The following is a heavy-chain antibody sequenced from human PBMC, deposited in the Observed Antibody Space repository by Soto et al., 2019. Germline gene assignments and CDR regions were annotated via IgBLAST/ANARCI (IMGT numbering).Heavy chain of an antibody. CDR3: AEGPHTNVGWPYYFES. CDR1: GFSLANYP. V-gene: IGHV3-48*02. D-gene: IGHD6-19*01. Sequence: GGSLRLSCVASGFSLANYPMNWVRQTPGKGLEWISYSSPRGDTIYYADSVEGRFTISRDNARNSLSLHMSSLRDEDSALYYCAEGPHTNVGWPYYFESWGQGVPVTVSS. J-gene: IGHJ4*02. CDR2: SSPRGDTI.